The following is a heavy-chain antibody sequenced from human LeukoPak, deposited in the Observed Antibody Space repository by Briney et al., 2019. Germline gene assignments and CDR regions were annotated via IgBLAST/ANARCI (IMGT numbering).Heavy chain of an antibody. CDR1: GYTFTSYY. J-gene: IGHJ3*02. CDR2: INPSGGST. D-gene: IGHD2-2*01. V-gene: IGHV1-46*01. Sequence: ASVKVSCKASGYTFTSYYRHWVRQAPGQGLEWMGIINPSGGSTSYAQKFQGRVTMTRDTSTSTVYMELSSLRSEDTAVYYCARSRWGYCSSTSCPDAFDIWGQGTMVTVSS. CDR3: ARSRWGYCSSTSCPDAFDI.